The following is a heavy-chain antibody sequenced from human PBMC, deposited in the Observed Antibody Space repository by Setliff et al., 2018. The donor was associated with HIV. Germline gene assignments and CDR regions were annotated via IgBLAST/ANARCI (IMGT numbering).Heavy chain of an antibody. V-gene: IGHV4-61*09. CDR2: IYTTGST. J-gene: IGHJ3*02. Sequence: SETLSLTCTVSGGSITSGYYYWNWIRQPAGKGLEWIGHIYTTGSTNYNPSLNSRVTISVDTSRNQFSLKMSSVTAAATAVYYCARSGSGYGANAFDIWGKGTKGTVSS. CDR1: GGSITSGYYY. CDR3: ARSGSGYGANAFDI. D-gene: IGHD5-12*01.